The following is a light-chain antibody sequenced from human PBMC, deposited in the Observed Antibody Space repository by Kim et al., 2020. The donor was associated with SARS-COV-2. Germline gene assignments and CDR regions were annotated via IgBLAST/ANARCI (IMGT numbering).Light chain of an antibody. CDR1: QRVSSK. Sequence: EIVMTQSPATLSVSPGERVTLSCRASQRVSSKLAWYQQKPGQAPRLLIYDAFTRATGIPARFSGSGSGTEFALTISSLQSEDFAVYYCQQYDNWPRTFGQGTKVESK. CDR2: DAF. V-gene: IGKV3-15*01. J-gene: IGKJ1*01. CDR3: QQYDNWPRT.